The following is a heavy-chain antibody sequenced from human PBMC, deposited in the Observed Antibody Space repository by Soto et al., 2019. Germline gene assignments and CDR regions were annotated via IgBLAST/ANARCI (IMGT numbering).Heavy chain of an antibody. CDR1: GYTFASYA. CDR2: ISAYNGNT. Sequence: QVQLVQSGAEVKKPGASVKVSCKASGYTFASYAISWMRQAPGQGLEWMGWISAYNGNTNYAQKLQGRVTMTTGTTTRTAYMELRIPNSDDTAVYFCPREPPPPDYWGQGTPVTVSS. J-gene: IGHJ4*02. V-gene: IGHV1-18*01. CDR3: PREPPPPDY.